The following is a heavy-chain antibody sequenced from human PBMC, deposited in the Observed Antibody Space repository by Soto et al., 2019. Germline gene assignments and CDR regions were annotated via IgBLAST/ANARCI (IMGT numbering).Heavy chain of an antibody. V-gene: IGHV4-34*01. Sequence: QVQLQQWGAGLLKPSETLSLTCAVYGGSFSGYYWSWIRQPPGKGLEWIGEINHSGSTNYNPSLKSRVTISVDTSKNQCSLKLSSVTAADTAVYYCARCRVVAATPYDYWGQGTLVTVSS. CDR2: INHSGST. D-gene: IGHD2-15*01. J-gene: IGHJ4*02. CDR1: GGSFSGYY. CDR3: ARCRVVAATPYDY.